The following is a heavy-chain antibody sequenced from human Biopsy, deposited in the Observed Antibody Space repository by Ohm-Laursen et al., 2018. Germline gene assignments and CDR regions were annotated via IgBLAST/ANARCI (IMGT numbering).Heavy chain of an antibody. D-gene: IGHD3-22*01. J-gene: IGHJ3*01. V-gene: IGHV4-4*07. CDR3: ASVVLGPTNDAFDL. CDR1: GGDINNYY. Sequence: TLSLTCYVSGGDINNYYWSWIRQPAGKRLEWIGRIYPGGSTNYNPSLKSRVTMSVDTSKKQLSLRLRSVTAADTAMYYCASVVLGPTNDAFDLWGQGTMVVVSS. CDR2: IYPGGST.